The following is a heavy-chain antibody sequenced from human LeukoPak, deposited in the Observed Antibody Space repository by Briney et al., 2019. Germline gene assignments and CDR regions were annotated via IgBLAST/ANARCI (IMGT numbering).Heavy chain of an antibody. Sequence: SETLSLTCTASGGSINSYYWSWIRQPPGKGLEWIGYIYYSGSTNYNPSLKSRVTISVDTSKNQFSLKLSSVTAADTAVYYCARQWELRGWFDPWGQGTLVTVSS. D-gene: IGHD1-26*01. CDR1: GGSINSYY. J-gene: IGHJ5*02. CDR2: IYYSGST. V-gene: IGHV4-59*08. CDR3: ARQWELRGWFDP.